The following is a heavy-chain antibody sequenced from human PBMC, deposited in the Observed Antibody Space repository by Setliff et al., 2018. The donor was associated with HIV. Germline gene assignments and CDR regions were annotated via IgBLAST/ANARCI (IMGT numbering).Heavy chain of an antibody. CDR3: ARGLPPSSYDY. J-gene: IGHJ4*02. V-gene: IGHV3-23*01. D-gene: IGHD3-16*01. Sequence: GGSLRLSCAASGFTFSNYAMTWVRQAPGKGLEWVSGISGSGDTTNYADSVKGRFTISRDNSKNTLYLQMNSLGAEDTAVYYCARGLPPSSYDYWGRGALVTVSS. CDR2: ISGSGDTT. CDR1: GFTFSNYA.